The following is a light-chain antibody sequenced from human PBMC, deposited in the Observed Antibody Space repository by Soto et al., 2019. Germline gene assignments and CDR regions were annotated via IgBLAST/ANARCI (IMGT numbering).Light chain of an antibody. CDR3: QQYGSSPWT. V-gene: IGKV3-20*01. J-gene: IGKJ1*01. CDR2: GAS. Sequence: EIALTQSPGTLSLSPGERATLSCRASQSVSSSYLAWYQQKPGQAPRHLINGASSRATSIPDRVSGSVSWTDFTLTISRLEPEDFAVYYCQQYGSSPWTFGQGTKVDIK. CDR1: QSVSSSY.